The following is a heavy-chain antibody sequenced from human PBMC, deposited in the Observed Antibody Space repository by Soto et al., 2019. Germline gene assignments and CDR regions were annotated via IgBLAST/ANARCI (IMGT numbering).Heavy chain of an antibody. V-gene: IGHV1-69*01. D-gene: IGHD2-15*01. J-gene: IGHJ3*01. CDR2: IIPMFGTT. CDR3: ARCHVCYTGGDDAFDL. CDR1: GGTFSSHA. Sequence: QVQLVQSGAEVKKPGSSVKVSCKTSGGTFSSHALTWLRQAPGQGLEWMGGIIPMFGTTYTSQKFQGRVAISAYETTSTLEQRSLRAEDMAVYFCARCHVCYTGGDDAFDLWGQGTTVIVSS.